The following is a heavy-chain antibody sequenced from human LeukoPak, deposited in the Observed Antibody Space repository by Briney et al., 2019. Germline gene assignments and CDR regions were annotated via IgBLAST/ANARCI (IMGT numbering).Heavy chain of an antibody. V-gene: IGHV3-23*01. Sequence: GGSLRLSCAASGLTFNRFAMSWVRQAPGKGLEWVSGISAGADYTYYADSVKGRFTISRDNSKNTLYLQMNSLRAEDTAVYYCAKDSGGRNVVWGAFDIWGQGTVVTVSS. CDR2: ISAGADYT. CDR1: GLTFNRFA. J-gene: IGHJ3*02. CDR3: AKDSGGRNVVWGAFDI. D-gene: IGHD2-2*01.